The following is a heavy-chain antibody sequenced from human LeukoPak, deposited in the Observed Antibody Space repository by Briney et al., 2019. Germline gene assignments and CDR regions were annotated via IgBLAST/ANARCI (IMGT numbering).Heavy chain of an antibody. CDR2: IKQDGSEK. CDR3: ARDRPVAGTAYYYYYYMDV. Sequence: GGPLRLSCAASGFTFSSYWMSWVRQAPGKGLEWVANIKQDGSEKYYVDSVKGRFTISRDNAKNSLYLQMNSLRAEDTAVYYCARDRPVAGTAYYYYYYMDVWGKGTTVTVSS. D-gene: IGHD6-19*01. J-gene: IGHJ6*03. V-gene: IGHV3-7*01. CDR1: GFTFSSYW.